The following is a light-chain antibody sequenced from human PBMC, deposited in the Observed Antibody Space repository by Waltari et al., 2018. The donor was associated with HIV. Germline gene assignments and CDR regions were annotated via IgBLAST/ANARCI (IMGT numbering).Light chain of an antibody. Sequence: DIQMTHSPSSLSASLGDEVIITCRASQNIKNYVNRYRQKPGGPPKLLIYAATNLQSGVPGRFRGGGSGTDFTLTINNLQPEDSAIYICQQTYSASMTFGRGTRV. J-gene: IGKJ5*01. CDR2: AAT. V-gene: IGKV1-39*01. CDR3: QQTYSASMT. CDR1: QNIKNY.